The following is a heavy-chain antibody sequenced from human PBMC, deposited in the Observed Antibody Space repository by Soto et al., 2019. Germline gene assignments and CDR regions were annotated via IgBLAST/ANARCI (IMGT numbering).Heavy chain of an antibody. CDR3: ARDTSRRYCGGDCYRSGFDY. V-gene: IGHV1-18*01. CDR2: ISAYNGNT. J-gene: IGHJ4*02. D-gene: IGHD2-21*02. CDR1: GYTFTSYG. Sequence: ASVKVSCKASGYTFTSYGISWVRQAPGQGLEWMGWISAYNGNTNYAQKLQGRVTMTTDTSTSTAYMELRSLRSDDTAVYYCARDTSRRYCGGDCYRSGFDYWGQGTLVTVSS.